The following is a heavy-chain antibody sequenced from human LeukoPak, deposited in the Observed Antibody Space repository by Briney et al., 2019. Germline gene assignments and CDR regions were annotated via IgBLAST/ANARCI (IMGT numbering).Heavy chain of an antibody. J-gene: IGHJ6*03. CDR3: ARDLRGTSAMDV. CDR1: GGSISSYY. D-gene: IGHD2-2*01. V-gene: IGHV4-59*01. Sequence: SETLSLTCSVSGGSISSYYWTWIRQPPGKGLEWIAYIYYGGSTNYNPSLKSRVTISVDTSKNQFSLKLSSVTAADTAMYYCARDLRGTSAMDVWGKGTTVTVSS. CDR2: IYYGGST.